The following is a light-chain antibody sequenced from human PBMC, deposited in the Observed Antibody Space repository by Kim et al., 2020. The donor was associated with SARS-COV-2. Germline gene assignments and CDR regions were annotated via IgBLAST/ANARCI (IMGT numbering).Light chain of an antibody. V-gene: IGLV1-44*01. J-gene: IGLJ2*01. CDR2: SND. CDR3: AAWDDSLNGVI. Sequence: QSVLTQPPSASGTPGQRVTISCSGSRSNIGSNAVNWYQQLPGTAPKLLIYSNDHRPSGVPDRFSGSKSGTSVSLAISGLQSEDEADYYCAAWDDSLNGVIFGGGTQLTVL. CDR1: RSNIGSNA.